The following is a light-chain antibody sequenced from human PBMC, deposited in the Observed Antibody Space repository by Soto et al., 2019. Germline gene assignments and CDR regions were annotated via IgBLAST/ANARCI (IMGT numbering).Light chain of an antibody. Sequence: DIQMTQSPSSLSASIGDRVTITCPASQDIRNYLSWHQQTPGKAPKLLISAASSLQLGVPSKFSGSGFGTDFSLTISNLQPEDIATYYCLQYYNQPRTFGRGTKVDIK. CDR3: LQYYNQPRT. J-gene: IGKJ1*01. V-gene: IGKV1-33*01. CDR2: AAS. CDR1: QDIRNY.